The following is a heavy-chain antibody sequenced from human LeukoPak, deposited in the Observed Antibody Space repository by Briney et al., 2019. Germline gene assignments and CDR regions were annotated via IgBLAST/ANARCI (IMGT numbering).Heavy chain of an antibody. V-gene: IGHV3-23*01. D-gene: IGHD2-21*02. Sequence: GGSLRLSCAVSGFTFSSYAMTWVRQAPRKRLEWVSVISGSGDSPYYADSVKGRFTVSRDNSKNTLYLQMNSLRDEDTAVYYCAKGFNSEVGSAVGYWGQGTLVTVSS. CDR3: AKGFNSEVGSAVGY. CDR1: GFTFSSYA. CDR2: ISGSGDSP. J-gene: IGHJ4*02.